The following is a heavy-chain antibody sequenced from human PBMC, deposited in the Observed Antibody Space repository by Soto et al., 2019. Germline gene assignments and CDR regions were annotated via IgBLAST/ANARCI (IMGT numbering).Heavy chain of an antibody. CDR2: IIPLFGTT. J-gene: IGHJ4*02. CDR3: ARDHSSYGDYAIKGLRD. V-gene: IGHV1-69*13. D-gene: IGHD4-17*01. CDR1: EGTFSNYA. Sequence: GASVKVSCKASEGTFSNYAITWVRQAPGQGLEWMGGIIPLFGTTNYAQKFQGRVTITADESTSTAYLELSSLTSEDTAVYYCARDHSSYGDYAIKGLRDWGQGILVTVSS.